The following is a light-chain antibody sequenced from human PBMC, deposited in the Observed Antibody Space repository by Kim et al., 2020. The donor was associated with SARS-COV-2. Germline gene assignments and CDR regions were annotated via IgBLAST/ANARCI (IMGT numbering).Light chain of an antibody. J-gene: IGLJ2*01. CDR2: EDN. CDR1: SGSIASNY. V-gene: IGLV6-57*04. Sequence: NFMLTQPHSVSESPGKTVTISCTRSSGSIASNYVQWYQQRPGSAPTTVIYEDNQRPSGVPDRFSGSIDSSSNSASLTISGLKTEDEADYYSQSYDSSNSVVFGGGTQLTVL. CDR3: QSYDSSNSVV.